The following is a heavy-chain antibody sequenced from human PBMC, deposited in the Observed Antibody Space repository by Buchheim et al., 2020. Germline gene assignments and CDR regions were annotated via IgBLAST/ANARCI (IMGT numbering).Heavy chain of an antibody. Sequence: QLQLQESGSGLVKPSQTLSLTCAVSGGSISSGGYSWSWIRQPPGEGVEWIGYIYHSGSTYYNPSLTSRVTISADRSKNQFSLKLSSVTAADTAVYYCARVVLEPRGSWFDPWGQGTL. V-gene: IGHV4-30-2*01. J-gene: IGHJ5*02. D-gene: IGHD2-8*02. CDR3: ARVVLEPRGSWFDP. CDR2: IYHSGST. CDR1: GGSISSGGYS.